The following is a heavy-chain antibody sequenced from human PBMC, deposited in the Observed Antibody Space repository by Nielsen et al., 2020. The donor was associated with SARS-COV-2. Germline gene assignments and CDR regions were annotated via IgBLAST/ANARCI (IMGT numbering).Heavy chain of an antibody. D-gene: IGHD3-10*01. CDR2: INPNSGGT. V-gene: IGHV1-2*06. J-gene: IGHJ5*02. CDR3: ARLRRYGSGSYYKGNWFDP. CDR1: GYTFTGYY. Sequence: ASVKVSCKASGYTFTGYYMHWVRQAPGQGLEWMGRINPNSGGTNYAQKFQGRVTMTRDTSISTAYMELSRLRSDDTAVYYCARLRRYGSGSYYKGNWFDPWGQGTLVTVSS.